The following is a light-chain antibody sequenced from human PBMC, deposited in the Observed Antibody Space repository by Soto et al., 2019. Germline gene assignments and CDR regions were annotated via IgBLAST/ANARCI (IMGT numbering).Light chain of an antibody. CDR2: GAS. Sequence: EIVLTQSPGTMSLSPGERATLSCRASQSVSSSSLAWYQQKPGQAPRLLIYGASSRATGIPDRLSGSGTGTGFTLTISMLDPEGLAVSDCQYFVYAPPLYAVGQLTEL. CDR3: QYFVYAPPLYA. CDR1: QSVSSSS. V-gene: IGKV3-20*01. J-gene: IGKJ2*01.